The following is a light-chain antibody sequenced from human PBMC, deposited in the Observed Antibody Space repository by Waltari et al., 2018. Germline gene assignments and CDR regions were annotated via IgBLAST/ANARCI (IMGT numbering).Light chain of an antibody. CDR2: QDV. Sequence: SYDLTQSPSVSVSPGQTASITCSGDGLEKKYVCWYQQKPGQSPVLVIYQDVSRPSEIPGRFSGSTSGNTATLTISGTQPMDEADYYCQAWDSGVAGVFGTGTRVTVL. J-gene: IGLJ1*01. CDR3: QAWDSGVAGV. CDR1: GLEKKY. V-gene: IGLV3-1*01.